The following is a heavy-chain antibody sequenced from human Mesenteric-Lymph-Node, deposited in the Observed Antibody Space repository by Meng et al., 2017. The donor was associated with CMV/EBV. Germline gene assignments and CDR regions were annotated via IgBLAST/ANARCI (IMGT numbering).Heavy chain of an antibody. CDR3: ARDYGCSGGTCFSSWFDP. D-gene: IGHD2-15*01. CDR1: GGSISSYY. J-gene: IGHJ5*02. Sequence: GSLRLSCTVSGGSISSYYWSWIRQPPGKGLEWIGYIYYSGSTKYNPSLKSRVTISVDTSKNQFFLKLTSVTAADTAVYYCARDYGCSGGTCFSSWFDPWGQGTLVTVSS. CDR2: IYYSGST. V-gene: IGHV4-59*01.